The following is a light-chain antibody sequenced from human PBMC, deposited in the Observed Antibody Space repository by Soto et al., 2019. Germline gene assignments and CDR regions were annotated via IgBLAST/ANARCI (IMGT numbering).Light chain of an antibody. CDR1: QSISDTY. Sequence: EIVLTQSPRTLSLSPGERATLSCRASQSISDTYLAWYQQKSDQPPRLLIYDTSSRATGIPDRFSGSRSGTDFTLTISRLEPEDFAVYHCQQYGSLPWTFGQGTKVEI. V-gene: IGKV3-20*01. J-gene: IGKJ1*01. CDR3: QQYGSLPWT. CDR2: DTS.